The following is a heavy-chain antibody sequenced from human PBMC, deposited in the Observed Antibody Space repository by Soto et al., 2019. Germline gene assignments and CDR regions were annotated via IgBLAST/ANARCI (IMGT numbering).Heavy chain of an antibody. D-gene: IGHD6-19*01. CDR2: ISYDGSNK. CDR1: GFTFSSYA. Sequence: QVQLVESGGGVVQPGRSLRLSCAASGFTFSSYAMHWVRQAPGKGLEWVAVISYDGSNKYYADSVKGRFTISRDNSKNTLYLQMNSLRAEDTAVYYCARDDSSGWYGPYYGMDVWGQGTTVTVSS. J-gene: IGHJ6*02. CDR3: ARDDSSGWYGPYYGMDV. V-gene: IGHV3-30-3*01.